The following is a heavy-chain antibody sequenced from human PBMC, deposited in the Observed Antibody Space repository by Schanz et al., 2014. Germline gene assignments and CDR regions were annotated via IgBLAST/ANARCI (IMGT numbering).Heavy chain of an antibody. V-gene: IGHV3-33*08. CDR2: LWHDGSKK. J-gene: IGHJ4*02. CDR1: GFSVGNKY. Sequence: VQLLESGGGLVQPGGSLRLSCAASGFSVGNKYMNWVRQAPGKGLEWVAILWHDGSKKYYADSVKGRFTISRDNSKNTLYLQMNSLRAEDTAVYYCARGGPAYYFDDWGQGTLVTVSS. CDR3: ARGGPAYYFDD.